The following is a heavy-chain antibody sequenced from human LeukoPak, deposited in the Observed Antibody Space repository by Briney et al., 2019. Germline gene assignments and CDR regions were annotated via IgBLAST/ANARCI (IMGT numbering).Heavy chain of an antibody. CDR3: ARDPSNTSGWKTWFDT. J-gene: IGHJ5*02. V-gene: IGHV1-18*01. CDR1: GFIFTKYG. CDR2: ISGYNGDT. Sequence: GASVKVSCKASGFIFTKYGIRWVRQAPGQGLEWVGWISGYNGDTNYAQKLQGRVTMTRDTSTTTVYMELRSLTSDDTAFYYCARDPSNTSGWKTWFDTWGQGTLVTVSS. D-gene: IGHD6-19*01.